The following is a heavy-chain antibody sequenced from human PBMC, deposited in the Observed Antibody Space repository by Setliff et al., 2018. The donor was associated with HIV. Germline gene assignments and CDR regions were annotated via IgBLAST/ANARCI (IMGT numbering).Heavy chain of an antibody. CDR1: GFTFGDYA. CDR2: IRSKAYSGTT. Sequence: PGGSLRLSCTASGFTFGDYAVSWVRQAPGKGLEWVGFIRSKAYSGTTEYAASVKGRFTISREDSKSIAYLQMNSLKTEDTAVYYCTRDLHYDAFDIWGQGTMVTVS. J-gene: IGHJ3*02. V-gene: IGHV3-49*04. CDR3: TRDLHYDAFDI.